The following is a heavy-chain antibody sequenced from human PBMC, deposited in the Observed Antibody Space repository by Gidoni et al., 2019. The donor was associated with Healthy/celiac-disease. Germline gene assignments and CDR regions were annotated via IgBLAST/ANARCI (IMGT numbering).Heavy chain of an antibody. CDR2: IYWDDDK. V-gene: IGHV2-5*02. D-gene: IGHD5-12*01. Sequence: QITLKESGPTLVKPTQTITLTCTFSGFSLSTSGVGVGWLRQPPGKALEWLALIYWDDDKRYSPSLKSRLTITKDTSKNQVVLTMTNMDPVDTATYYCAHRMATISFDYWGQGTLVTVSS. CDR1: GFSLSTSGVG. J-gene: IGHJ4*02. CDR3: AHRMATISFDY.